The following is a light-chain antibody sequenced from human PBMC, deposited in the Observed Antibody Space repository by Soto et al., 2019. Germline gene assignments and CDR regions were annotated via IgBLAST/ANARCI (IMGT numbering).Light chain of an antibody. Sequence: IQMTQSPSTLSASVGDRVTITCRASQRISSYLAWYQQKPGKAPKLLIYAASTLQSGVPSRFSGSGSGTDFTLTISCLQSEDFATYYCQQYYSYPRTFGQGTKVDIK. J-gene: IGKJ1*01. V-gene: IGKV1-8*01. CDR3: QQYYSYPRT. CDR1: QRISSY. CDR2: AAS.